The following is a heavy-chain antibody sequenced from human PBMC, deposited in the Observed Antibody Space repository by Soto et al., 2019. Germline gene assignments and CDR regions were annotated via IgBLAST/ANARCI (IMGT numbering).Heavy chain of an antibody. CDR2: VYHSATT. CDR1: TGSISTYY. V-gene: IGHV4-59*01. J-gene: IGHJ4*02. CDR3: AREVYDSSGYSAYYFDY. Sequence: SETLSLTCTVSTGSISTYYWSWIRQPPGKGPEWIGYVYHSATTGYNPSLESRVTISLDTSKNQFSLKLNSVTTADTAVYYCAREVYDSSGYSAYYFDYWGQGTLVTVSS. D-gene: IGHD3-22*01.